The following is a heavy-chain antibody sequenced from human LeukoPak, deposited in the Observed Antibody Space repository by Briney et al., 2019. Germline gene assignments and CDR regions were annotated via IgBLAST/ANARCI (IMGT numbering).Heavy chain of an antibody. Sequence: PSETLSLTCTVSGGSISSYYWSWIRQPPGKGLEWIGCIYYSGSTNYNPSLKSRVTISVDTSKNQFSLKLSSVTAADTAVYYCARSVLEWFPSYYYYMDVWGKGTTVTVSS. J-gene: IGHJ6*03. CDR1: GGSISSYY. V-gene: IGHV4-59*01. D-gene: IGHD3-3*01. CDR2: IYYSGST. CDR3: ARSVLEWFPSYYYYMDV.